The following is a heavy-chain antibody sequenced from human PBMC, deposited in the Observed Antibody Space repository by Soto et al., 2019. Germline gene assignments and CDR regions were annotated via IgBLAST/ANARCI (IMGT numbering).Heavy chain of an antibody. J-gene: IGHJ4*02. CDR3: ARDIVPKGGAIGY. CDR1: GGTFSSYT. CDR2: IIPILGIA. D-gene: IGHD2-2*01. Sequence: HVQLVQSGAEVKKPGSSVKVSCKASGGTFSSYTISWVRQAPGQGLEWMGRIIPILGIANYAQKFQGRVTITADKSTSTAYMELSSLRSEDTAVYYCARDIVPKGGAIGYWGQGTLVTVSS. V-gene: IGHV1-69*08.